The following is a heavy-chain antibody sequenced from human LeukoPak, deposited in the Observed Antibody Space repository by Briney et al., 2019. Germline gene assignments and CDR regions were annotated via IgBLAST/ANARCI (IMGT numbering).Heavy chain of an antibody. D-gene: IGHD6-19*01. CDR2: LSGNGNTI. J-gene: IGHJ4*02. CDR1: GFTFSTYA. Sequence: GGSLRLSCAASGFTFSTYAMSWVRQAPGKGLECVSALSGNGNTIYYADSVKGRFTISRDNSKNTLSLQMNSLRAEDTAVYYCARESGGSGWYMDYWGQGTLVTVSS. V-gene: IGHV3-23*01. CDR3: ARESGGSGWYMDY.